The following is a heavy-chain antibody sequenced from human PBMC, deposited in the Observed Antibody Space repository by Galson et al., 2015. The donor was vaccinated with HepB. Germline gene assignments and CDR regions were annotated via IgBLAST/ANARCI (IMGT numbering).Heavy chain of an antibody. J-gene: IGHJ4*02. CDR2: ISWDGGST. V-gene: IGHV3-43*01. CDR1: GFTFDDYT. D-gene: IGHD6-19*01. Sequence: SLRLSCAASGFTFDDYTMHWVRQAPGKGLEWVSLISWDGGSTYYADSVKGRFTISRDNSKNSLYLQMNSLRTEDTALYYCAKEDSSGWYGFDYWGQGTLVTVSS. CDR3: AKEDSSGWYGFDY.